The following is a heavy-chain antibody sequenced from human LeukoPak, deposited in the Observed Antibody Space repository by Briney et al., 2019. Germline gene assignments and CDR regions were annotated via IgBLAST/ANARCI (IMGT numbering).Heavy chain of an antibody. D-gene: IGHD2-21*02. Sequence: PGGSLRLSCAPSGFTFNDYAMHWVRQAPGKGPEWVAVISYDASNKFYADSVKGRFTISRDNSKNTLYLQMNSLRAEDTAVYYCVKSDIGDWGYYFDHWGQGTRVTVSS. J-gene: IGHJ4*02. CDR2: ISYDASNK. CDR3: VKSDIGDWGYYFDH. V-gene: IGHV3-30*04. CDR1: GFTFNDYA.